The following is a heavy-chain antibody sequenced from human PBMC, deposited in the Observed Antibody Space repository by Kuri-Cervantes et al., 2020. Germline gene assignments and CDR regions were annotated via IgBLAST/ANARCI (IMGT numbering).Heavy chain of an antibody. Sequence: LSLTCAASGFTFSSYAMHWVRQAPGKGPEWVAVISYDGSNKYCADSVKGRFTISRDNSKNTLHLQMNSLRAEDTAVYYCARDIRRFYGMDVWGQGTTVTVSS. J-gene: IGHJ6*02. D-gene: IGHD1-14*01. CDR1: GFTFSSYA. V-gene: IGHV3-30-3*01. CDR2: ISYDGSNK. CDR3: ARDIRRFYGMDV.